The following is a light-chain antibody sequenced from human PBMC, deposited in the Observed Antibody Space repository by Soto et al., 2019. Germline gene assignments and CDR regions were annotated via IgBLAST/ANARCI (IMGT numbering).Light chain of an antibody. J-gene: IGLJ2*01. CDR1: SSNIGSNT. V-gene: IGLV1-44*01. Sequence: QSVLTQPPSASGTPGQRVTISCSGSSSNIGSNTVNWYQQLPGTAPKVLIYYNNHRPSGVPDRFSGSKSGTSASLAISGLQSEDEAEYYCESWDDSLNGHVVFGGGTKLTVL. CDR2: YNN. CDR3: ESWDDSLNGHVV.